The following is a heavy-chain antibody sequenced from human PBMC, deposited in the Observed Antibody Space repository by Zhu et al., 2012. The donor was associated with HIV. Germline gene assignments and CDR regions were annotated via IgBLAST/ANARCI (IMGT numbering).Heavy chain of an antibody. D-gene: IGHD6-13*01. CDR3: ARRTRIAEIYYFDY. Sequence: QVQLQESGPGLVKPSETLSLTCTVSGGSISSSSYYWGWIRQPPGKGLEWIGSIYYSGSTYYNPSLKSRVTISVDTSKNQFSLKLSSVTAADTAVYYCARRTRIAEIYYFDYWGQGTLVTVSS. CDR2: IYYSGST. J-gene: IGHJ4*02. V-gene: IGHV4-39*07. CDR1: GGSISSSSYY.